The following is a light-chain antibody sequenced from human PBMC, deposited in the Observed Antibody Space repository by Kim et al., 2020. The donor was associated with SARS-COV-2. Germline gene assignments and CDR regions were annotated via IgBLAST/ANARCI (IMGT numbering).Light chain of an antibody. CDR2: GAS. CDR1: QSVSTD. CDR3: QQYKNWSPIT. V-gene: IGKV3D-15*01. Sequence: EVVMTQSPATLSVSPGERATLSCRASQSVSTDLAWYQQKSGQAPRLLIYGASTRATGIPGRFGGSGSGTEFTLTISGLQSEDLAVYYCQQYKNWSPITFGQGTRLEIK. J-gene: IGKJ5*01.